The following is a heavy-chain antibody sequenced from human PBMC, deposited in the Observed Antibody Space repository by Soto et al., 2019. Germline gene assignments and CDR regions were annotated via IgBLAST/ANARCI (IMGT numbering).Heavy chain of an antibody. D-gene: IGHD2-8*01. CDR2: VGGYNGNS. CDR3: ASVGTNAWPLVYDN. CDR1: GYTFTTHG. V-gene: IGHV1-18*04. Sequence: QPQLVQSGAEVRKPGASVNVSCKASGYTFTTHGISWVRQAPGQGHEWRGCVGGYNGNSHYPQKFQCRITVTRDTSTNTAYMDLRSLRPDDTAVYYCASVGTNAWPLVYDNGGHGTRFIVSS. J-gene: IGHJ4*01.